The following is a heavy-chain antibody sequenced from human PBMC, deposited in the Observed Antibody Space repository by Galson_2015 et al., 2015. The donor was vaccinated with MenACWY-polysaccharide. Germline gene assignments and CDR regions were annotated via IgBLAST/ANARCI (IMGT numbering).Heavy chain of an antibody. V-gene: IGHV3-74*01. CDR2: IKSDGSST. CDR1: GFTFSKYW. Sequence: SLRLSCAASGFTFSKYWMSWVRQAPGKGLVWVSRIKSDGSSTNYADSVKGRFTISRDNAKNTLYLQMNSLRAEDTALYYCARGYSAYDWGQGTLVTVSA. D-gene: IGHD5-12*01. J-gene: IGHJ4*02. CDR3: ARGYSAYD.